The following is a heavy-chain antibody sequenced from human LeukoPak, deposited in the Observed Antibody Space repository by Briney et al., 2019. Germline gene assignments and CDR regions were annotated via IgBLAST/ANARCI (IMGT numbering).Heavy chain of an antibody. D-gene: IGHD6-25*01. Sequence: SVKVSCKASGGTFSSCAISWVRQAPGQGLEWMGGIIPIFGTANYAQKFQGRVTITADESTSTAYMELSSLRSEDTAVYYCARQAKSGRSPFDYWGQGTLVTVSS. CDR2: IIPIFGTA. V-gene: IGHV1-69*13. CDR1: GGTFSSCA. J-gene: IGHJ4*02. CDR3: ARQAKSGRSPFDY.